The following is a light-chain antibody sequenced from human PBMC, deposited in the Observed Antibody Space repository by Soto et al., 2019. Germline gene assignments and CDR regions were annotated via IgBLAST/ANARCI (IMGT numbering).Light chain of an antibody. CDR1: ALPKHY. CDR2: KDS. CDR3: QSADSSGTYVV. Sequence: SYELTQAPSVSVSPGQTARITCSGDALPKHYAYWYQQKSGQAPVLVIYKDSERPSGIPERFSGSSSGTVVTLTISGVQADDEADYYCQSADSSGTYVVFGGGTKVTVL. V-gene: IGLV3-25*03. J-gene: IGLJ2*01.